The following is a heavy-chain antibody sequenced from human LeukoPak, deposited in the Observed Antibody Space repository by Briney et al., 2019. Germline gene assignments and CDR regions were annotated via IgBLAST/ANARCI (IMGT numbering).Heavy chain of an antibody. D-gene: IGHD5-18*01. V-gene: IGHV1-69*05. J-gene: IGHJ4*02. Sequence: AASVKVSCKASGSAFSSYAISWVRQAPGQGLEWMGGIIPIFGTANYAQKFQGRVTITTDESTSTAYMELSSLRSEDTAVYYCAIQDTAMVSGFDYWGQGTLVTVSS. CDR2: IIPIFGTA. CDR1: GSAFSSYA. CDR3: AIQDTAMVSGFDY.